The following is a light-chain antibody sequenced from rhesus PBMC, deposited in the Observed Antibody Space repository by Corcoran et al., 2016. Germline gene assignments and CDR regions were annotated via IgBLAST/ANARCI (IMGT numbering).Light chain of an antibody. Sequence: QAAPAQPPSVSGSPGQSVTISCTGTTSDVADYNYVSWYQQLPGKAPQLLLYGVTKRPSGGSDHFSGSTSGNTASLTHSGLQAGDEADCYCCSYTASSMYIVGAGPRHTVL. V-gene: IGLV2S7*01. CDR3: CSYTASSMYI. J-gene: IGLJ1*01. CDR1: TSDVADYNY. CDR2: GVT.